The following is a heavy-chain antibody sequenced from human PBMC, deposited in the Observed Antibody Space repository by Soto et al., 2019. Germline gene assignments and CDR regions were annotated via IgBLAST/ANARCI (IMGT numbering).Heavy chain of an antibody. Sequence: QVQLVQSGAEVKKPGASVKVSCKASGYTFTSYGISWVRQAPGQGRAWMGWISAYNGNTNYAQKLQGRVTMTTDTSTSTAYMELRSLRSDDTAVYYCARVRDTMVRGATLDFDYWGQGTLVTVSS. V-gene: IGHV1-18*01. CDR2: ISAYNGNT. J-gene: IGHJ4*02. D-gene: IGHD3-10*01. CDR3: ARVRDTMVRGATLDFDY. CDR1: GYTFTSYG.